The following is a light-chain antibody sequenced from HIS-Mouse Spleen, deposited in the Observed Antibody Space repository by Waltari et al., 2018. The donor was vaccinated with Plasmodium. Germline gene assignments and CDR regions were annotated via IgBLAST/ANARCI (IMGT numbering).Light chain of an antibody. V-gene: IGLV2-23*01. Sequence: QSALTQPASVSGSPGQSITISCTGPSSHLGRYHLVPWYQQHPGKAPKLMIYEGSKRPSGVSNRFSGSKSGNTASLTISGLQAEDEADYYCCSYAGSSTVVFGGGTKLTVL. CDR3: CSYAGSSTVV. J-gene: IGLJ2*01. CDR1: SSHLGRYHL. CDR2: EGS.